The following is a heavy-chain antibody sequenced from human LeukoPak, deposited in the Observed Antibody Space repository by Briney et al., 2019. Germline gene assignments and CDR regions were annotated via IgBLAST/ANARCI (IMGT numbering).Heavy chain of an antibody. CDR1: GGSFSGYY. Sequence: SETLSLTCAVYGGSFSGYYWSWIRQPSGKGLEWIGEINHSGSTNYNPSLKSRVTISVDTSKNQFSLKLSSVTAADTAVYYCARGQPLYGSGFPNWFDPWGQGTLVTVSS. CDR3: ARGQPLYGSGFPNWFDP. V-gene: IGHV4-34*01. J-gene: IGHJ5*02. CDR2: INHSGST. D-gene: IGHD3-10*01.